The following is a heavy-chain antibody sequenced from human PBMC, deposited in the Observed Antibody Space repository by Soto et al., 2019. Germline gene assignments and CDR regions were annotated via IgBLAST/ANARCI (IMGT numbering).Heavy chain of an antibody. CDR2: IYHSGST. CDR1: GGSITSSNW. Sequence: SETLSLTCTVSGGSITSSNWWSWVRQPPGKGLEWIGEIYHSGSTNYNSSLKSRLTISVDTSKNQFSLKLSSVTAADTAVYYCARSTRTITMVRGVIIGFDYWGQGTLVTVSS. CDR3: ARSTRTITMVRGVIIGFDY. D-gene: IGHD3-10*01. J-gene: IGHJ4*02. V-gene: IGHV4-4*02.